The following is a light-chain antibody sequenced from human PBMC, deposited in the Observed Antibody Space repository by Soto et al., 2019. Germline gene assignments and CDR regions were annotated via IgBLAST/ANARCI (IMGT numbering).Light chain of an antibody. CDR1: QSVSSTF. CDR3: GQFVSAPPRT. V-gene: IGKV3-20*01. Sequence: EIVLTQSPGNLSLSPGERATLSCRASQSVSSTFLAWYQQKPGQAPRLLIYGVSKRATGIPDRFSGSGSGTDFTLTISRLEPEDSAVYFCGQFVSAPPRTFGQGTKVEIK. J-gene: IGKJ1*01. CDR2: GVS.